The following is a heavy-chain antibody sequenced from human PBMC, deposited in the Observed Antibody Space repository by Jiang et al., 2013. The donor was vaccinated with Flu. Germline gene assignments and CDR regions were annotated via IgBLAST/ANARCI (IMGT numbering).Heavy chain of an antibody. D-gene: IGHD3-9*01. V-gene: IGHV4-59*01. J-gene: IGHJ5*02. CDR3: ARGGTYYDILTGWGWFDP. CDR1: GGSISSYY. Sequence: VQLVESGPGLVKPSETLSLTCTVSGGSISSYYWSWIRQPPGKGLEWIGYIYYSGSTNYNPSLKSRVTISVDTSKNQFSLKLSSVTAADTAVYYCARGGTYYDILTGWGWFDPGAREPWSPSPQ. CDR2: IYYSGST.